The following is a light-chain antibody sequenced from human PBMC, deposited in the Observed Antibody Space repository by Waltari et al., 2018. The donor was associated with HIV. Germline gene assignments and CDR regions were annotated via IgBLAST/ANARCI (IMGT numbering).Light chain of an antibody. CDR2: EVS. CDR1: SSHVGGYNY. J-gene: IGLJ2*01. V-gene: IGLV2-8*01. CDR3: SSYAGSNNLV. Sequence: SALTQPPSASGSPGQSVTISCTGTSSHVGGYNYVSWYQQHPGKAPKLIIYEVSKRPSGVPDRFFGSKSGNTASLTVSGLQAEDEADYYCSSYAGSNNLVFGGGTKLTVL.